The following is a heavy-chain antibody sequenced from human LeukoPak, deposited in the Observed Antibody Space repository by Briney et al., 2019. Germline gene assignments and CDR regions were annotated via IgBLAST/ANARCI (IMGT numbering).Heavy chain of an antibody. CDR2: ISYDGSNK. CDR1: GFSFDDYA. Sequence: PGGSLRLSCAASGFSFDDYAMHWVRQAPGKGLEWVAVISYDGSNKYYADSVKGRFTISRDNSKNTLYLQMNSLRAEDTAVYYCARDGWPITMVRGVIRVGYFDYWGQGTLVTVSS. D-gene: IGHD3-10*01. CDR3: ARDGWPITMVRGVIRVGYFDY. V-gene: IGHV3-30-3*01. J-gene: IGHJ4*02.